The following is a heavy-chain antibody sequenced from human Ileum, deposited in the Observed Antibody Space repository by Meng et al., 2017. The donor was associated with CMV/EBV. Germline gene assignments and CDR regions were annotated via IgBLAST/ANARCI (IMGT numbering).Heavy chain of an antibody. CDR3: ARVDYDAFDI. V-gene: IGHV4-34*01. CDR2: INHSGST. Sequence: GSLRLSCAVYGGSFSGYYWSWIRQPPGKGLEWIGEINHSGSTNYNPSLKSRVTISVDTSKNQFSLKLSSVTAADTAVYYCARVDYDAFDIWGQGTMVTVSS. CDR1: GGSFSGYY. J-gene: IGHJ3*02. D-gene: IGHD4-11*01.